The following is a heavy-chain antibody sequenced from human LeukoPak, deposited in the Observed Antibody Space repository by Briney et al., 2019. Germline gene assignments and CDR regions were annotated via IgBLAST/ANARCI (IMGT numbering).Heavy chain of an antibody. V-gene: IGHV3-33*01. CDR3: ARGRYISGSHYFAF. CDR2: IWYDGSNK. Sequence: GGSQRLFCAASGFIFSSYGMHWVRQAPGEGLEWVAVIWYDGSNKYYADSVKGRFTISRDNSKNTLYLQMNSLRAEDTAVYYCARGRYISGSHYFAFWGQGTVVTVSS. D-gene: IGHD6-19*01. J-gene: IGHJ4*02. CDR1: GFIFSSYG.